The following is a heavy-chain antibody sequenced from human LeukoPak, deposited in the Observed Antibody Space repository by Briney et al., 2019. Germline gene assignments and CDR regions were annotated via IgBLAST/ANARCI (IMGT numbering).Heavy chain of an antibody. CDR3: ARGSRPVYNLLTGKRYFDY. CDR1: GYSFTGYY. V-gene: IGHV1-2*02. D-gene: IGHD3-9*01. J-gene: IGHJ4*02. Sequence: GASVKVSCKASGYSFTGYYMHWVRQAPGQGLEWMGWINPNSGGTNYAQKFQGRITMTRDTSISTAYMDLSSLRSEDTAVYYCARGSRPVYNLLTGKRYFDYWGQGTLLTVSS. CDR2: INPNSGGT.